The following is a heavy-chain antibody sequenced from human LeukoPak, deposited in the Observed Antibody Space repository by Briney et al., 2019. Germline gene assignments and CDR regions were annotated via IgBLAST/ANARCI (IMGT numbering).Heavy chain of an antibody. CDR3: ARDRQPIVVVPAAYGMDV. CDR1: GFKFSSFS. J-gene: IGHJ6*02. CDR2: ISSSSSYI. V-gene: IGHV3-21*01. Sequence: GGSLRLSCAASGFKFSSFSMNWVRQAPGKGLEWVSSISSSSSYIYYADSVKGRFTISRDNAKNSLYLQMNSLRAEDTAVYYCARDRQPIVVVPAAYGMDVWGQGTTVTVSS. D-gene: IGHD2-2*01.